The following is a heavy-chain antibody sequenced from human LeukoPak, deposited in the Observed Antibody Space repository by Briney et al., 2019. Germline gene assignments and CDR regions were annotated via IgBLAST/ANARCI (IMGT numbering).Heavy chain of an antibody. CDR2: IYYSGST. CDR1: GGSISSGDYY. J-gene: IGHJ4*02. Sequence: SQTLSLTCTVSGGSISSGDYYWSWIRQPPGKGLGWIGYIYYSGSTYYNPSLKSRVTISVDTSKNQFSLKLSSVTAADTAVYYCARGRSGGYSYGYHPDYFDYWGQGTLVTVSS. D-gene: IGHD5-18*01. CDR3: ARGRSGGYSYGYHPDYFDY. V-gene: IGHV4-30-4*01.